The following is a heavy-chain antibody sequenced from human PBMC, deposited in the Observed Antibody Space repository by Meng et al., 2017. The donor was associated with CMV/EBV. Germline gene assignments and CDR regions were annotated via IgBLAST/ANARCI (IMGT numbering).Heavy chain of an antibody. CDR2: INHSGST. Sequence: GSLRLSCAVYGGSFSGYYWSWIRQPPGKGLEWIGEINHSGSTNYNPSLKSRVTISVDTSKNQFSLKLSSVTAADTAVYYCARDRSQYCGGDCYYPYYYYGMDVWGQGTTVTVSS. J-gene: IGHJ6*02. CDR1: GGSFSGYY. D-gene: IGHD2-21*01. CDR3: ARDRSQYCGGDCYYPYYYYGMDV. V-gene: IGHV4-34*01.